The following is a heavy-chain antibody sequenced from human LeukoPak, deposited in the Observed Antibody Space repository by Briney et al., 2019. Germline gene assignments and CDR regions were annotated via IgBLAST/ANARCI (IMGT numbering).Heavy chain of an antibody. Sequence: PGGSLRLSCAASGYTFSSYSMNWVRQAPGKGLEWVSSISSNSSYIYYADSVKGRFTISRDNAKNSLYLQMNRLSAEDTAVYYCARDSRPYDYDSCGYCYVAFDIWGQGTMVTVSS. CDR3: ARDSRPYDYDSCGYCYVAFDI. CDR2: ISSNSSYI. J-gene: IGHJ3*02. D-gene: IGHD3-22*01. V-gene: IGHV3-21*01. CDR1: GYTFSSYS.